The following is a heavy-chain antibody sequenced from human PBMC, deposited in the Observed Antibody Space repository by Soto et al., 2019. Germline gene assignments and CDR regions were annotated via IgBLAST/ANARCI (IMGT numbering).Heavy chain of an antibody. Sequence: QVQLVESGGGVVQPGRSLRLSCAASGFTFSSYGMHWVRQAPGKGLEWVAVIWYDGSNKYYADSVKGRFTISRDNSKNTLYLQMNSLRVDDTAVYYCARKRDRSSSPDYWGQGTLVTVSS. D-gene: IGHD6-13*01. V-gene: IGHV3-33*01. CDR1: GFTFSSYG. CDR2: IWYDGSNK. J-gene: IGHJ4*02. CDR3: ARKRDRSSSPDY.